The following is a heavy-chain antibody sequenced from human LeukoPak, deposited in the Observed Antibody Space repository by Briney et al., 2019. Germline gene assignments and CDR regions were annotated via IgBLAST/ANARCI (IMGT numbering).Heavy chain of an antibody. Sequence: QAGGSLRLSCAASGFTFNNFGVHWVRQAPGKGLEWVAVISYDGGHKYYADSVTGRFTISRDNSKNTVYLQMSSLSAEDTALYYCARSDGYCAGGSCSPDYWGQGTLVTVSS. J-gene: IGHJ4*02. V-gene: IGHV3-30*03. CDR1: GFTFNNFG. CDR2: ISYDGGHK. D-gene: IGHD2-8*02. CDR3: ARSDGYCAGGSCSPDY.